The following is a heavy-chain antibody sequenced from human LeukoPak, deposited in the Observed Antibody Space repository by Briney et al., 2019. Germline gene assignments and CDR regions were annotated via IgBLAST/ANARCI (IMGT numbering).Heavy chain of an antibody. D-gene: IGHD6-6*01. CDR2: ISGSGGST. CDR1: GFTFSSYA. J-gene: IGHJ6*02. V-gene: IGHV3-23*01. Sequence: GGSLRLSRAASGFTFSSYAMSWVRQAPGKGLEWVSAISGSGGSTYYADSVKGRFTISRDNSKNTLHLQMNSLRAEDTAVYYCAKDSYSSSSGYYYYGMDVWGQGTTVTVSS. CDR3: AKDSYSSSSGYYYYGMDV.